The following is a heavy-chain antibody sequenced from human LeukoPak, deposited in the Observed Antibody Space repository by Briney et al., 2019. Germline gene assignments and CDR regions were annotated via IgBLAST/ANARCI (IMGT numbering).Heavy chain of an antibody. J-gene: IGHJ5*02. CDR3: AKAGIVATMNADWFDP. Sequence: ASVTVSCKASGYTFTSYEINWVRQAPAQGREGMGWMNPNSGNTGYAQKFRGRVTMTRDTSISTAYMELSRLRSEDTAVYYCAKAGIVATMNADWFDPWGQGTLVTVSS. V-gene: IGHV1-8*01. D-gene: IGHD5-12*01. CDR2: MNPNSGNT. CDR1: GYTFTSYE.